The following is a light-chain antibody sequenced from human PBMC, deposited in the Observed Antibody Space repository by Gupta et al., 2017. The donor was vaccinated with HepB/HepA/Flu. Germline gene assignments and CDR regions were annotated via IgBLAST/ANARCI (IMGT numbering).Light chain of an antibody. CDR3: QQFNNYPRT. CDR2: DAS. CDR1: KGISSA. J-gene: IGKJ4*01. Sequence: AIQLTQSPSSLSASVGDRVTITCRTSKGISSALAWYQQKPGKAPKLLIYDASSLESGVPTRFSGSGSGTDFTLTISSLQPEDFATYYGQQFNNYPRTFGGGTKVEIK. V-gene: IGKV1D-13*01.